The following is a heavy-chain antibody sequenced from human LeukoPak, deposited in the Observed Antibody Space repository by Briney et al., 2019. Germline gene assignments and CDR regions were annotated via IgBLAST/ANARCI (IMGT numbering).Heavy chain of an antibody. J-gene: IGHJ4*02. CDR1: GYTFTSYY. CDR2: INPSGGST. D-gene: IGHD3-22*01. Sequence: ASVKVSCKASGYTFTSYYMHWVRQAPGQGLEWMGIINPSGGSTSYAQKFQGRVTMTRDTSTSTVYMELSSLRSEDTAVYYCARDLYDSSGYYPGGFDYWGQGTLDTVSS. V-gene: IGHV1-46*01. CDR3: ARDLYDSSGYYPGGFDY.